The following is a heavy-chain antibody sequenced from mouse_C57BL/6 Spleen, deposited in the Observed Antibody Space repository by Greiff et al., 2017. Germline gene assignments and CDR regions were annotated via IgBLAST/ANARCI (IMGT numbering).Heavy chain of an antibody. CDR3: ARGSNYDYYAMDY. Sequence: VQLQQSGPELVKPGASVKISCKASGYSFTGYYMNWVKQSPEKSLEWIGEINPSTGGTTYNQKFKAKDTMTVDKSSSTAYMQLKSLTSEDSAVYYCARGSNYDYYAMDYWGQGTSVTVSS. CDR1: GYSFTGYY. D-gene: IGHD2-5*01. CDR2: INPSTGGT. J-gene: IGHJ4*01. V-gene: IGHV1-42*01.